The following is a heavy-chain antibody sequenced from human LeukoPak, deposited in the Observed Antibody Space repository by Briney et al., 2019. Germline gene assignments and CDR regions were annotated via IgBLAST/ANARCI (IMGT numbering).Heavy chain of an antibody. J-gene: IGHJ4*02. V-gene: IGHV3-21*04. Sequence: GGSLRLSCAASGFTFSSYSMIWVRQAPGKGLEWVSSISSSSSYIYYADSVKGRFTISRDNAKNSLYLQMNSLRAEDTAVYYCAKGRGYYDSSGLTLDYWGQGTLVTVSS. CDR2: ISSSSSYI. CDR1: GFTFSSYS. CDR3: AKGRGYYDSSGLTLDY. D-gene: IGHD3-22*01.